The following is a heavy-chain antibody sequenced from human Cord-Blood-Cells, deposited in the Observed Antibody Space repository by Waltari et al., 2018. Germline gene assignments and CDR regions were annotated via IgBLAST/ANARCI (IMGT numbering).Heavy chain of an antibody. CDR1: GGSISSYY. J-gene: IGHJ4*02. CDR3: ARGFSSWSPFDY. V-gene: IGHV4-59*01. CDR2: IYYSGST. D-gene: IGHD6-13*01. Sequence: QVQLQESGPGLVKPSETLSLTCTVSGGSISSYYWRWIRQPPGKGLEWIGYIYYSGSTNYNPSLKSRVTISVDTSKNQFSLKLSSVTAADTAVYYCARGFSSWSPFDYWGQGTLVTVSS.